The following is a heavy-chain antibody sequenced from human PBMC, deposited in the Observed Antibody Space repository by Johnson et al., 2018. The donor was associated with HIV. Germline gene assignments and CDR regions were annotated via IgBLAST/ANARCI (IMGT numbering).Heavy chain of an antibody. J-gene: IGHJ3*02. CDR2: ISSSGSTI. D-gene: IGHD5-24*01. CDR3: ARDRWLQLGAFDI. CDR1: GFTFSDYY. V-gene: IGHV3-11*04. Sequence: QVQLVESGGGLVKPGGSLRLSCAASGFTFSDYYMSWIRQAPGKGLEWVSYISSSGSTIYYADSVKGRFTISRDNVKNSLFLQINSLRADDTAVYYCARDRWLQLGAFDIWGQGTMVTVSS.